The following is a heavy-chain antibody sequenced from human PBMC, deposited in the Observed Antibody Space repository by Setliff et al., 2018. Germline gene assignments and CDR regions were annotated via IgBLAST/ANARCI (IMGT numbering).Heavy chain of an antibody. CDR2: IIPIFGTA. V-gene: IGHV1-69*13. Sequence: SVKVSCKASGGTFSSYAISWVRQALGQGLEWMGGIIPIFGTANYAQKFQGRVTITADESTSTAYMEPSSLRSEDTAVYYCARAAGELIAYDILTGPYYYYYMDVWGKGTTVTVSS. D-gene: IGHD3-9*01. J-gene: IGHJ6*03. CDR3: ARAAGELIAYDILTGPYYYYYMDV. CDR1: GGTFSSYA.